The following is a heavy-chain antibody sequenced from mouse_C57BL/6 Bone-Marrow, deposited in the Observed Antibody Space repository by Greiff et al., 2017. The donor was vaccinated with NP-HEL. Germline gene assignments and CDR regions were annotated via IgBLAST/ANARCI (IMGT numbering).Heavy chain of an antibody. D-gene: IGHD2-2*01. CDR2: IDPENGDT. J-gene: IGHJ4*01. CDR3: TTVVTTDAMDY. CDR1: GFNIKDDY. Sequence: VHVKQSGAELVRPGASVKLSCTASGFNIKDDYMHWVKQRPEQGLEWIGWIDPENGDTEYASKFQGKATITADTSSNTAYLQLSSLTSEDTAVYYCTTVVTTDAMDYWGQGTSVTVSS. V-gene: IGHV14-4*01.